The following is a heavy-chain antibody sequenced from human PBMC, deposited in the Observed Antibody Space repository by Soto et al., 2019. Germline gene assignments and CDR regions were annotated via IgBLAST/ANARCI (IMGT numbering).Heavy chain of an antibody. CDR3: ARAYYDHLWGSYRFDY. V-gene: IGHV3-7*01. J-gene: IGHJ4*02. Sequence: EVQLVESGGGLVQPGGSLRVSCAASGFTFSRFWLSWVRQAPGKGLEWVANIKEDGNVKYYVDSVRGRFTISRDNAKNSLYLPMDSLRAEDTAVYYCARAYYDHLWGSYRFDYWGQGPLVTVSS. CDR1: GFTFSRFW. CDR2: IKEDGNVK. D-gene: IGHD3-16*02.